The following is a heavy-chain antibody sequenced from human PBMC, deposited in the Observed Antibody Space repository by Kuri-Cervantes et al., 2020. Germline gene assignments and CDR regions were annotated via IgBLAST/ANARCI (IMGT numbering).Heavy chain of an antibody. V-gene: IGHV4-4*02. CDR3: ARRGILAYCGGDCSNDAFDI. D-gene: IGHD2-21*02. Sequence: SQTLSLTCVVSGGSISSTNWWSWVRQPPGKGLEWIGEIYHSGNTNYNPSLKSRVTMSVDKSKNQFSLKLSSVTAADTAVYYCARRGILAYCGGDCSNDAFDIWGQGTMVTVS. J-gene: IGHJ3*02. CDR1: GGSISSTNW. CDR2: IYHSGNT.